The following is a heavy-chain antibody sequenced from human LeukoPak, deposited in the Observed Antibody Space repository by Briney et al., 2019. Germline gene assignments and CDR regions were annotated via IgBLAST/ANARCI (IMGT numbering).Heavy chain of an antibody. Sequence: SVKVSCKASGGTFSSYAISWVRQAPGQGLEWMGRIIPILGIANYAQKFQGRVTITADKSTSTAYMELSSLRSEDTAVYYCASAADYDFWSGYYWGQGTLVTVSS. V-gene: IGHV1-69*04. CDR1: GGTFSSYA. CDR2: IIPILGIA. D-gene: IGHD3-3*01. CDR3: ASAADYDFWSGYY. J-gene: IGHJ4*02.